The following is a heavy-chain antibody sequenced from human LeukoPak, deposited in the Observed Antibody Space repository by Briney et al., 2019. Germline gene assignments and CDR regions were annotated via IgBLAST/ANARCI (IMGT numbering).Heavy chain of an antibody. J-gene: IGHJ6*02. CDR1: GFTFSSYA. CDR3: ARYCGGDCYGMDV. CDR2: ISGSGGST. Sequence: GGSLRLSCAASGFTFSSYAMSWVRQAPGKGLEWVSAISGSGGSTYYADSVKGRFTISRDNAKNSLYLQMHSLRPEDTAVYYCARYCGGDCYGMDVWGQGTTVTVSS. D-gene: IGHD2-21*01. V-gene: IGHV3-23*01.